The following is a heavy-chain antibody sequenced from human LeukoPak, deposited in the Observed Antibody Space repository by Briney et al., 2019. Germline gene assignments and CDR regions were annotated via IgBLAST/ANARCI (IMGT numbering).Heavy chain of an antibody. J-gene: IGHJ5*02. Sequence: SVKVSCKASGGTFSSYAISWVRQAPGQGLEWMGGIIPIFGTANYAQKFQGRVTITADESASTAYMELSSLRSEDTAVYYCASSGGSGYPDWFDPWGQGTLVTVSS. CDR2: IIPIFGTA. CDR1: GGTFSSYA. V-gene: IGHV1-69*13. CDR3: ASSGGSGYPDWFDP. D-gene: IGHD3-3*01.